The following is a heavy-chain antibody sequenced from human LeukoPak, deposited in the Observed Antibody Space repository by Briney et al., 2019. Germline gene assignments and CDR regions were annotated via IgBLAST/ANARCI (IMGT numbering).Heavy chain of an antibody. CDR2: ISSNGGST. CDR3: VKASGHLWLDLEY. V-gene: IGHV3-64D*06. CDR1: GFIFSSYA. D-gene: IGHD5-18*01. J-gene: IGHJ4*02. Sequence: GGSLRLSCSACGFIFSSYAMHWVRQAPGKGLEYVSAISSNGGSTYYPDSVKGRFTISRDNSKNTLYLQMSSLRAEDTAVYYCVKASGHLWLDLEYWGQGTLVTVSS.